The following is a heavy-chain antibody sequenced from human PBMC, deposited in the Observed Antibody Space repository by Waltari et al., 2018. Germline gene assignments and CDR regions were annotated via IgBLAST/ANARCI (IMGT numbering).Heavy chain of an antibody. CDR2: IYYSRST. D-gene: IGHD3-22*01. V-gene: IGHV4-39*07. J-gene: IGHJ4*02. CDR3: ASEGDYYDSSGYYF. CDR1: GGSISSSSYY. Sequence: QLQLQESGPGLVKPSETLSLTCTVSGGSISSSSYYWGWIRQPPGKGLEWIGSIYYSRSTYYNPSLKSRVTISVDTSKNQFSLKLSSVTAADTAVYYCASEGDYYDSSGYYFWGQGTLVTVSS.